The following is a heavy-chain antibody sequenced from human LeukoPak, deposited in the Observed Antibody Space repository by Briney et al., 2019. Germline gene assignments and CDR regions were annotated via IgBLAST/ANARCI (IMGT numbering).Heavy chain of an antibody. J-gene: IGHJ3*02. D-gene: IGHD3-3*01. V-gene: IGHV3-53*01. CDR1: GFTVIKNY. CDR3: AKDLRQGGRFLEWFHESPIDI. CDR2: IYSGDNT. Sequence: PGGSLRLSCAAPGFTVIKNYMSWVRQAPGKGLECVSVIYSGDNTYYVESVKGRFTISRDNSKNTLYLQMNRLRAEGTAVYYRAKDLRQGGRFLEWFHESPIDIWGEGTRVTVS.